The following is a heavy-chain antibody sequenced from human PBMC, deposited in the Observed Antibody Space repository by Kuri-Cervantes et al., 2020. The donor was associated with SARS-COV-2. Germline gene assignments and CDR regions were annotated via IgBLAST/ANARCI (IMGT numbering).Heavy chain of an antibody. CDR1: GYSISSGYY. Sequence: ESLKISCTVSGYSISSGYYWDWIRQPPGKGLEWIGSIYHSGSTYYNPSLKSRVTISVGTSKNQFSLKLSSVTAADTAVYYCARVGRAGPFDYWGQGTLVTVSS. J-gene: IGHJ4*02. CDR3: ARVGRAGPFDY. V-gene: IGHV4-38-2*02. D-gene: IGHD6-13*01. CDR2: IYHSGST.